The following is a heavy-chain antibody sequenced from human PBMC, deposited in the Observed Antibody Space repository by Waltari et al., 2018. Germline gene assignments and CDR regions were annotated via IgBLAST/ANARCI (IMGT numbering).Heavy chain of an antibody. CDR3: ASNAAAGTGY. V-gene: IGHV3-33*01. CDR2: RWYDGSNK. Sequence: QVQLVESGGGVVQPGRSMRLSCAASGFTFSHYGMHWVRQAPGKGLEWVAVRWYDGSNKYYADSVKGRFTISRDNSKNTLYLQMNSLRAEDTAFYYCASNAAAGTGYWGQGTLVTVSS. CDR1: GFTFSHYG. D-gene: IGHD6-13*01. J-gene: IGHJ4*02.